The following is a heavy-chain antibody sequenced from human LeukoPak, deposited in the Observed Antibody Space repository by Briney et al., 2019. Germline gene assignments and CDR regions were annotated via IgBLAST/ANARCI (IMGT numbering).Heavy chain of an antibody. CDR2: LSDAGVRI. Sequence: GGSLRLSCTASGFNFGNYGMSWVRQAPGKGLEWVSGLSDAGVRIFYADSVEGRFTISRDNAKNSLFLQMNSLRADDTAVYCCAREVVIFPDYYYYGMDVWGQGTTVTVSS. J-gene: IGHJ6*02. CDR1: GFNFGNYG. D-gene: IGHD3-9*01. CDR3: AREVVIFPDYYYYGMDV. V-gene: IGHV3-20*04.